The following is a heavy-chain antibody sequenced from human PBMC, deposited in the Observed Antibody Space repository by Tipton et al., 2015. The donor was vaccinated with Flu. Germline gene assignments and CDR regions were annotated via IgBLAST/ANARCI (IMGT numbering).Heavy chain of an antibody. V-gene: IGHV3-33*06. CDR1: GFIFSTYG. CDR2: IWYDGSNK. D-gene: IGHD3-10*01. J-gene: IGHJ5*02. CDR3: AKTYGPFNWFDP. Sequence: SLRLSCAASGFIFSTYGMHWVRQAPGKGLEWVAVIWYDGSNKYYADSVKGRFTISRDNSKNMVYLQMNNLRGEDTAVYYCAKTYGPFNWFDPWGQGTLVTVSS.